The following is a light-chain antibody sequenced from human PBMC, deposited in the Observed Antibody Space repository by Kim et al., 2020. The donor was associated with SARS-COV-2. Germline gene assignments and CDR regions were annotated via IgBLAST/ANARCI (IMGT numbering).Light chain of an antibody. CDR2: GAS. Sequence: ASVGDRSTLTCRASQGIDNSLGWYPQKPGRVPNVLIYGASTLQTGVPSRFSGSGSGTEFTLTISSLQTEDVATYYCQKDYSAPWTFGPGTKVDIK. V-gene: IGKV1-27*01. CDR3: QKDYSAPWT. CDR1: QGIDNS. J-gene: IGKJ1*01.